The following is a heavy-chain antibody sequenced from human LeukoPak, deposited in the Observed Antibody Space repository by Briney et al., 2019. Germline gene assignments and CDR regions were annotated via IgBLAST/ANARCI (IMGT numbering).Heavy chain of an antibody. Sequence: GGSLRLSCAASGFTFSDYYMSWIRQAPGKGLEWVSYISSSGSTIYYADSVKGRFTISRDNSKNTLFLQMNSLRVEDTAVYYCARENAARDTSAFDYWGQGTLVTVSS. J-gene: IGHJ4*02. V-gene: IGHV3-11*04. D-gene: IGHD5-18*01. CDR2: ISSSGSTI. CDR1: GFTFSDYY. CDR3: ARENAARDTSAFDY.